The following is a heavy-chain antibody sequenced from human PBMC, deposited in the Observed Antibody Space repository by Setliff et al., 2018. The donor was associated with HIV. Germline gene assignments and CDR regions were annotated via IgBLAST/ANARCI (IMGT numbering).Heavy chain of an antibody. V-gene: IGHV4-4*07. CDR3: AREGLWNCRGGTCNDGLDI. CDR1: GDSISRYY. D-gene: IGHD2-15*01. Sequence: SETLSLTCTVSGDSISRYYWSWIRQPAGKGLEWIGRIYASGTNYNPSLKSRVTMSLDTSKRQFSLKLTSVTAADTAVYYCAREGLWNCRGGTCNDGLDIWGQGTKVTVSS. J-gene: IGHJ3*02. CDR2: IYASGT.